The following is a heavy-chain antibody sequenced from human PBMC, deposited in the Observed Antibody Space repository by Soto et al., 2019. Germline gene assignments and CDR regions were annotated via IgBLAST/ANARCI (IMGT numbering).Heavy chain of an antibody. CDR3: ARSRHYDFWSGYYGPENWFDP. V-gene: IGHV4-59*12. CDR1: GGSISTYY. J-gene: IGHJ5*02. Sequence: SETLSLTCTVSGGSISTYYWTWIRQPPGKGLEWIGYVHYSGTTNYNPSLKSRVTMSVDTSKNQFSLKLRSVTAADTAVYYCARSRHYDFWSGYYGPENWFDPWGQGTLVTVSS. D-gene: IGHD3-3*01. CDR2: VHYSGTT.